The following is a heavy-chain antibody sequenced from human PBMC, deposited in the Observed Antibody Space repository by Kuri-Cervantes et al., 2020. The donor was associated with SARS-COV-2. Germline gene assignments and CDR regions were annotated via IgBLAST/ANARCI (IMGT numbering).Heavy chain of an antibody. D-gene: IGHD4-17*01. Sequence: KVSCKGSGYSFTSYWISWVRQMPGKGLEWVGIIYPGDSDTRYSPSFQGQVTISADKSITTAYLQWSSLKASDTAIYYCASRGTTVPAGNYWGQGTLVTVSS. J-gene: IGHJ4*02. CDR1: GYSFTSYW. CDR3: ASRGTTVPAGNY. CDR2: IYPGDSDT. V-gene: IGHV5-51*01.